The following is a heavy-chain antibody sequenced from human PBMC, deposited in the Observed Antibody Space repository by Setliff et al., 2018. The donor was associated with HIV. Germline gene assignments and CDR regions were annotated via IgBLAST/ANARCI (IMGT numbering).Heavy chain of an antibody. D-gene: IGHD3-10*01. Sequence: ASVKVSCKASGYTFTGYYMHWVRQAPGQGLEWMGWINPNSGGTNYAQKFQGRVTMTRDTSISTAYMELSRLRSDDTAVYYCARVWLYYYGSGPEAPFDYWGQGTLVTVSS. CDR1: GYTFTGYY. CDR2: INPNSGGT. J-gene: IGHJ4*02. V-gene: IGHV1-2*02. CDR3: ARVWLYYYGSGPEAPFDY.